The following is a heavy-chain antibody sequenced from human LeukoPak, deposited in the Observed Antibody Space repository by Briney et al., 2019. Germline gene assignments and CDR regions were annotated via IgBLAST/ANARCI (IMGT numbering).Heavy chain of an antibody. V-gene: IGHV3-64D*06. CDR1: GFTFSSYG. J-gene: IGHJ4*02. CDR3: VKNYYGSGTYLEFDY. D-gene: IGHD3-10*01. CDR2: VSSQGGST. Sequence: PGGSLRLSCSASGFTFSSYGMHWVRQAPGKGLEYVSGVSSQGGSTYYADSVKGRFTLSRDNSKNTLNLQMSSLRVDDMAVYYCVKNYYGSGTYLEFDYWGQGTLVTVSS.